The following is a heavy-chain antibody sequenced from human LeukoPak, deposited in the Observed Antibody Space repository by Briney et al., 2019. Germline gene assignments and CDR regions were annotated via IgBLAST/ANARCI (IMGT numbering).Heavy chain of an antibody. CDR3: ARSDSSGWSNYYYYMDV. V-gene: IGHV1-18*01. CDR1: GYTFTSYG. J-gene: IGHJ6*03. Sequence: ASVKVSCKASGYTFTSYGISWVRQAPGQGLEWMGWISAYNGNTNYAQKLQGRVTMTRDTSISTAYMELSRLRSDDTAVYYCARSDSSGWSNYYYYMDVWGKGTTVTVSS. CDR2: ISAYNGNT. D-gene: IGHD6-19*01.